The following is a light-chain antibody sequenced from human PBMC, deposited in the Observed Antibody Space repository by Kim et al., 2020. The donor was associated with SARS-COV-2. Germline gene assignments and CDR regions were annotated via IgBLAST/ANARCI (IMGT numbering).Light chain of an antibody. CDR1: NSNIGSNT. V-gene: IGLV1-44*01. Sequence: QSVLTQPPSASGTPGQRVTISCSGSNSNIGSNTVNWYQQFPGRAPKVVIYSDNQRPSGVPDRFSGSKSVTSASLAISGLQSEDEADYYCAAWDDRLNGLCFGTGTKVTVL. J-gene: IGLJ1*01. CDR3: AAWDDRLNGLC. CDR2: SDN.